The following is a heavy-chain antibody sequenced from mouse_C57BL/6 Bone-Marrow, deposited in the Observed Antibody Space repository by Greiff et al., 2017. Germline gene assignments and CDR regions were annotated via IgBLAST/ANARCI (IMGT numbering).Heavy chain of an antibody. V-gene: IGHV1-59*01. CDR2: IDPSDSYT. CDR1: GYTFTSYW. CDR3: ARASLTKGFAY. Sequence: QVQLQQPGAELVRPGTSVKLSCKASGYTFTSYWMHWVKQRPGQGLEWIGVIDPSDSYTNYNQKFKGKATLTLDTSSSTAYMQLSSLTSEDSAVYYCARASLTKGFAYWGQGTLVTVSA. D-gene: IGHD1-1*01. J-gene: IGHJ3*01.